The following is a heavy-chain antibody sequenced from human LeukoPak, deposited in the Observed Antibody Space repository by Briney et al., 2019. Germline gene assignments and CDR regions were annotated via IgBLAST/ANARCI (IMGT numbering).Heavy chain of an antibody. V-gene: IGHV3-21*01. CDR3: ARGDSSGYYYGHY. J-gene: IGHJ4*02. D-gene: IGHD3-22*01. Sequence: GGSLRLSCVASGFSSSSHGMSWVRQASGKGLEWVSSISSSVSYIYYADSVKGRFTISRDNAKNSLYLQMNSLRVEDTAVYYCARGDSSGYYYGHYWGQGTLVTVSS. CDR2: ISSSVSYI. CDR1: GFSSSSHG.